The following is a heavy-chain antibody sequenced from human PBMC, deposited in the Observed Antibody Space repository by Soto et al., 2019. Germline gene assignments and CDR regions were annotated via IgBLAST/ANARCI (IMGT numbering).Heavy chain of an antibody. CDR1: GGSIRSRSNY. CDR3: ARRDGSGSYYNFGWFDP. V-gene: IGHV4-39*01. CDR2: IYYSGTT. D-gene: IGHD3-10*01. J-gene: IGHJ5*02. Sequence: SETLSLTCTVSGGSIRSRSNYWGWTRLPPGKGLEWIGSIYYSGTTYYNPSLKSRVTISVDTSNNQFSLILSSVTAADTSVYHCARRDGSGSYYNFGWFDPWGQGAQVTVS.